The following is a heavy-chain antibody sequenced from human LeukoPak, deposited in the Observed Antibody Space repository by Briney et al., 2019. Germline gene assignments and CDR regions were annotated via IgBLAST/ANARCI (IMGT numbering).Heavy chain of an antibody. V-gene: IGHV3-21*01. D-gene: IGHD3-3*01. CDR2: ISSSSSYI. CDR3: ARGRRIKIFGVVIIPAVWFDP. J-gene: IGHJ5*02. CDR1: GFTFSSYS. Sequence: GGSLRLSCAASGFTFSSYSMNWVRQAPGKGLEWVSSISSSSSYIYYADSVKGRFTISRDNAKNSLYLQMNSLRAEDTGVYYCARGRRIKIFGVVIIPAVWFDPWGQGTLVTGSS.